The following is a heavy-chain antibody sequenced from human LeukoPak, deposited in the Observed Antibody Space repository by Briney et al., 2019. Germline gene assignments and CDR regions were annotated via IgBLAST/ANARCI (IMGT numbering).Heavy chain of an antibody. CDR1: GFTLSSYW. J-gene: IGHJ4*02. CDR3: AREIVRLRLTDY. CDR2: IKQDGSEK. V-gene: IGHV3-7*01. D-gene: IGHD5-12*01. Sequence: GGSLRLSCTASGFTLSSYWMSWVRQAPGKGLEWVANIKQDGSEKYHVDSVKGRFTISRDNAKNSLYLQMNSLRAEDTAVYYCAREIVRLRLTDYWGQGTLVTVSS.